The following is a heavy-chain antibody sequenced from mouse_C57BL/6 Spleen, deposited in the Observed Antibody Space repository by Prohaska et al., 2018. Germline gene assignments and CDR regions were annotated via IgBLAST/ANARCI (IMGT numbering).Heavy chain of an antibody. CDR1: GYTFTAYE. Sequence: QVQLQQSGAELVRPGASVTLSCKASGYTFTAYEMHWVKQTPVHGLEWIGAIDPETGGTAYNQKFKGKAILTADKSSSTAYMELRSLTSEDSAVYYCTRSNYYGRSPSYFDVWGTGTTVTVSS. CDR3: TRSNYYGRSPSYFDV. D-gene: IGHD1-1*01. CDR2: IDPETGGT. V-gene: IGHV1-15*01. J-gene: IGHJ1*03.